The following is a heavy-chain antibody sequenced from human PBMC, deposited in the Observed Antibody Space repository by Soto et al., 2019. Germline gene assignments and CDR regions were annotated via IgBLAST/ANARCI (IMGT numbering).Heavy chain of an antibody. J-gene: IGHJ6*02. D-gene: IGHD1-26*01. CDR2: INAGTGNT. Sequence: ASVKVSCKASGYTFTSYAMHWVRQAPGQRLEWMGWINAGTGNTKYSQKFQGRVTITRDTSMSTAYMELSRLRSEDTAVYYCARGGGIARWGIDVWGQGTKVTVYS. CDR3: ARGGGIARWGIDV. V-gene: IGHV1-3*01. CDR1: GYTFTSYA.